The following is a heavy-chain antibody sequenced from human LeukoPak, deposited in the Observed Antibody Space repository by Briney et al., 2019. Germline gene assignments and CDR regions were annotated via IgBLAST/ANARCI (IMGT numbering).Heavy chain of an antibody. V-gene: IGHV4-59*08. D-gene: IGHD3-10*01. CDR2: IYYSGST. CDR1: GGSISSYY. CDR3: ARLDHFGEPADY. J-gene: IGHJ4*02. Sequence: SETLSLTCTVSGGSISSYYWSWIRQPPGKGLEWMGYIYYSGSTYYNPSLKSRVTISVDTSKNQFSLKLSSVTAADTAVYYCARLDHFGEPADYWGQGTLVTVSS.